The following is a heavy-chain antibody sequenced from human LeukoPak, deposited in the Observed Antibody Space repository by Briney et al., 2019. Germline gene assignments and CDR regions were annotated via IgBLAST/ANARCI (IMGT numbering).Heavy chain of an antibody. J-gene: IGHJ3*01. CDR2: IYYSGST. D-gene: IGHD3-10*01. Sequence: KTPETLSLTCTVSGGSISSYYWSWIRQPPGKGLEWIGYIYYSGSTNYNPSLKSRVTISVDTSKNQFSLKLSSVTAADTAVYYCARVGRGLFPTNTDWGQGTMVTVSS. CDR3: ARVGRGLFPTNTD. CDR1: GGSISSYY. V-gene: IGHV4-59*01.